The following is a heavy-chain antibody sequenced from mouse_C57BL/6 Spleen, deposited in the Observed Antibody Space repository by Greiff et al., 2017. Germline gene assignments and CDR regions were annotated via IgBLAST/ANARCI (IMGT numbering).Heavy chain of an antibody. CDR2: FYPGSGSI. J-gene: IGHJ1*03. V-gene: IGHV1-62-2*01. Sequence: VKLMESGAELVKPGASVKLSCKASGYTFTEYTIHWVKQRSGQGLEWIGWFYPGSGSIKYNEKFKDKATLTADKSSSTVYMELSRLTSEDSAVYFCARHEEDYGYSYWYFDVWGTGTTVTVSS. CDR3: ARHEEDYGYSYWYFDV. CDR1: GYTFTEYT. D-gene: IGHD2-2*01.